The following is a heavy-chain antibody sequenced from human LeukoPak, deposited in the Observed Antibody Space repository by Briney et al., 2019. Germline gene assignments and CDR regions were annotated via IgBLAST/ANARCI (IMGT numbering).Heavy chain of an antibody. V-gene: IGHV4-39*01. CDR1: GGSISSSSYY. J-gene: IGHJ6*03. Sequence: SETLSLTCTVSGGSISSSSYYWGWIRRPQGKGLEWIGSIYYSGSTYYNPSLKSRVTISVDTSKNQFSLKLSSVTAADTAVYYCARHRFYGSGRAPYYYYYYMDVWGKGTTVTVSS. D-gene: IGHD3-10*01. CDR2: IYYSGST. CDR3: ARHRFYGSGRAPYYYYYYMDV.